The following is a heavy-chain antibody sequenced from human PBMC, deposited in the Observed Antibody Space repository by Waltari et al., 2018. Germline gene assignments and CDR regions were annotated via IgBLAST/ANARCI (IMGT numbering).Heavy chain of an antibody. D-gene: IGHD6-19*01. J-gene: IGHJ4*02. CDR3: ARENRQWLAPEPYYFDY. CDR2: LSYDGSNK. CDR1: RFIWSTHA. V-gene: IGHV3-30*03. Sequence: QGQLVESGGGVVQPGGSLRRSCAAPRFIWSTHALNRVRQAPGKGLGWVAVLSYDGSNKYYADSLKGRFTISRDNSNNTLYLQMNTLTPEDTAVYFCARENRQWLAPEPYYFDYWGLGTLVTVTS.